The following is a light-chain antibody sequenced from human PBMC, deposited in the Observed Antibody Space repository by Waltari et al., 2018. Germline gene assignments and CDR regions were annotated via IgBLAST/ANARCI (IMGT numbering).Light chain of an antibody. J-gene: IGKJ1*01. V-gene: IGKV1-5*03. CDR1: QSINNW. Sequence: DIQMTQSPSTLSAYVGDRVTITCRASQSINNWLAWYQQKPGKAPKLLIYKTSTLESGVPSSFSGSGYGTEFTLTISSLQPDDFATYYCQQYNDNSTWTFGQGTKVEVK. CDR2: KTS. CDR3: QQYNDNSTWT.